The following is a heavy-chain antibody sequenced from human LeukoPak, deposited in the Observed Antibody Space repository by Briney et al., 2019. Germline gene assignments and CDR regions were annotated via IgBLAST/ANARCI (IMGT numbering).Heavy chain of an antibody. Sequence: SETLSLTCTVSGGSISSSSYYWGWIRQPPGKGLEWIGEINHSGSTNYNPSLKSRVTISVDTSKNQFSLKLSSVTAADTAVYYCASWGAAGTRILSYWGQGTLVTVSS. D-gene: IGHD6-13*01. J-gene: IGHJ4*02. CDR3: ASWGAAGTRILSY. CDR1: GGSISSSSYY. V-gene: IGHV4-39*07. CDR2: INHSGST.